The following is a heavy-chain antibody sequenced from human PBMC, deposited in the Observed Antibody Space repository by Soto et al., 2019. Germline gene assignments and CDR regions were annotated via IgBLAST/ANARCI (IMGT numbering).Heavy chain of an antibody. D-gene: IGHD3-9*01. CDR3: ARTTFYDVFTAYYSLFDY. Sequence: QVQLQESGPGLVKPSQTLTLTCTVSGGSISSGRFYWSWIRQHPGKGLEWIGHISDSGSSYYNPSLESRVTISVDTSKNQFSLKLSAVTAEDTAVYFCARTTFYDVFTAYYSLFDYWGQGTMVTVSS. CDR2: ISDSGSS. V-gene: IGHV4-31*03. CDR1: GGSISSGRFY. J-gene: IGHJ4*02.